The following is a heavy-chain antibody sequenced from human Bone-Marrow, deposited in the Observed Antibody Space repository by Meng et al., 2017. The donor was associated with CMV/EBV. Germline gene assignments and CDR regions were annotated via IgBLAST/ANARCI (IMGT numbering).Heavy chain of an antibody. Sequence: SETLSLTCTVSGGSISSSSYYWGWIRQPPGKGLEWIGSIYYSGSTYYNPSLKSRVTISVDTSKNQFSLKLSSVTAADTAVYYCARGGSGWYGGWFDPWGQGTLVTVSS. V-gene: IGHV4-39*07. D-gene: IGHD6-19*01. CDR1: GGSISSSSYY. CDR2: IYYSGST. J-gene: IGHJ5*02. CDR3: ARGGSGWYGGWFDP.